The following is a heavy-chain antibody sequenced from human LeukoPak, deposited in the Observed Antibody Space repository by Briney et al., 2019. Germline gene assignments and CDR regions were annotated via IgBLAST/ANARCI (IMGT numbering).Heavy chain of an antibody. J-gene: IGHJ4*02. CDR1: GFTFSSYA. CDR3: AKGTEYSSSWYKEALDY. V-gene: IGHV3-23*01. Sequence: GGSLRLSCTASGFTFSSYAMSWVRQAPGRGLEWVSVISAAASTSYADSVKGRFTISRDNSQNTLYLQMNSLRAEDAAVYYCAKGTEYSSSWYKEALDYWGQGALVTVSS. D-gene: IGHD6-13*01. CDR2: ISAAAST.